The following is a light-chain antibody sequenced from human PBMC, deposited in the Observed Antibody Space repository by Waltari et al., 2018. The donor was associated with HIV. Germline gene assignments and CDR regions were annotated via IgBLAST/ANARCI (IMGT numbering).Light chain of an antibody. CDR3: CSRDSSGDLFV. CDR1: SLRGYY. V-gene: IGLV3-19*01. Sequence: SSELTQDPAVSVALGQTVRITCQGDSLRGYYASWYQQKPGQAPVVVMYAKNNRPSGIPDRVSGSSSGNTASLTITGAQAEDEADYYCCSRDSSGDLFVFGAGTRVTVL. J-gene: IGLJ1*01. CDR2: AKN.